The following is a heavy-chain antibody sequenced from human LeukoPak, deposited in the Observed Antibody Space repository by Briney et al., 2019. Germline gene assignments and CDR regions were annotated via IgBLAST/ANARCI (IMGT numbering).Heavy chain of an antibody. CDR1: GGSISSGSYY. CDR3: AGRTVVFDY. J-gene: IGHJ4*02. V-gene: IGHV4-61*02. CDR2: IYTSGST. D-gene: IGHD4-23*01. Sequence: SQTLSLTCTVSGGSISSGSYYWSWIRQPAGKGLEWIGRIYTSGSTNYNPSLKSRVTISVDTSKNRFSLKLSSVTAADTAVYYCAGRTVVFDYWGQGTLVSVSS.